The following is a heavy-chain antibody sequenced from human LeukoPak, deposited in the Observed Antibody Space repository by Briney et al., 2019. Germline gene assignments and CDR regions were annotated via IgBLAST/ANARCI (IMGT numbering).Heavy chain of an antibody. CDR2: INHSGST. CDR3: AREVGTNLDY. D-gene: IGHD3-10*01. J-gene: IGHJ4*02. V-gene: IGHV4-34*01. CDR1: GGSFSGYY. Sequence: PSETLSLTCAVYGGSFSGYYWSWIRQPPGKGLEWIGEINHSGSTNYNPSLKSRVTISVDTSKSQFSLKLSSVTATDTAVYYCAREVGTNLDYWGQGTLVTVSS.